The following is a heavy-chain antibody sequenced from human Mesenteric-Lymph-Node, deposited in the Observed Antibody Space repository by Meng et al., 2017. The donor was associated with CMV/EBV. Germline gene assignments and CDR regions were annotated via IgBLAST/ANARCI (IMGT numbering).Heavy chain of an antibody. Sequence: GESLKISCAASGFTFSSYGMHWVRQAPGKGLEWVAFIRYDGSNKYYADSVKGRFTISRDNSKNTLYLQMNSLRAEDTAVYYCAKDSTWSGYRGSSFDYWGQGTLVTVSS. V-gene: IGHV3-30*02. CDR1: GFTFSSYG. J-gene: IGHJ4*02. D-gene: IGHD3-3*01. CDR3: AKDSTWSGYRGSSFDY. CDR2: IRYDGSNK.